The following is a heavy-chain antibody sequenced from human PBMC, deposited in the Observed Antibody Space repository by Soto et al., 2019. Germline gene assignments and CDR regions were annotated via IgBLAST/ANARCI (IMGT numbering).Heavy chain of an antibody. CDR2: INAGNGNT. Sequence: EASVKVSCKASGYTFTSYAMHWVRQAPGQRLEWMGWINAGNGNTKYSQKFQGRVTITRDTSASTAYMELSSLRSEDTAVYYCARGPSTVVTPFDYWGQGTLVTVSS. CDR3: ARGPSTVVTPFDY. J-gene: IGHJ4*02. CDR1: GYTFTSYA. D-gene: IGHD4-17*01. V-gene: IGHV1-3*01.